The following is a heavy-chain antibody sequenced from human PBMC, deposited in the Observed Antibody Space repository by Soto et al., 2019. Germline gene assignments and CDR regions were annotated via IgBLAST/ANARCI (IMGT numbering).Heavy chain of an antibody. J-gene: IGHJ4*02. D-gene: IGHD2-21*01. Sequence: EVQLLESGGGLVQPGGSLRLSCAASGFTFSSYAMSWVRQAPGKGLEWVSAISGSGGRTYYADSVKGRFTISRDNSKNPLYLQMNSLRAEDTAVYYCAKDRNSRYYFDYWGQGTLVTVSS. CDR3: AKDRNSRYYFDY. CDR1: GFTFSSYA. CDR2: ISGSGGRT. V-gene: IGHV3-23*01.